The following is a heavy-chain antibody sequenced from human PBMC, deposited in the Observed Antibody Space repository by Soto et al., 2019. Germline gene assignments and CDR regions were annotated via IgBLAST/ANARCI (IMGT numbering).Heavy chain of an antibody. CDR3: AKGYRDPPGYFAS. CDR2: ISGSGGST. Sequence: GGSLRLSCAASGFTFSSYAMSWVRQAPGKGLEWVSAISGSGGSTYYADSVKGRFTISRDNSKNTLYLQTNRPRAEDTAVYYCAKGYRDPPGYFASRAQGTLVTASP. D-gene: IGHD2-2*01. V-gene: IGHV3-23*01. J-gene: IGHJ4*02. CDR1: GFTFSSYA.